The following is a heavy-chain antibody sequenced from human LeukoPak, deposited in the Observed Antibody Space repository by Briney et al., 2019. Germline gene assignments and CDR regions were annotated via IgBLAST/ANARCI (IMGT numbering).Heavy chain of an antibody. CDR1: GFTFSSYD. V-gene: IGHV3-13*01. Sequence: GGSLRLSCAASGFTFSSYDMHWVRQATGKGLEWVSAIGTAGDTYYPGSVKGRFTISRENAKNSLYLQMNSLRAGDTAVYYCAXGXSGXDWEVLYGMDVWGQGTTVTVSS. D-gene: IGHD5-12*01. CDR3: AXGXSGXDWEVLYGMDV. J-gene: IGHJ6*02. CDR2: IGTAGDT.